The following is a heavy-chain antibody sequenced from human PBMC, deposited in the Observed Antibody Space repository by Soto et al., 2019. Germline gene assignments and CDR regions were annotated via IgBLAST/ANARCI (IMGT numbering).Heavy chain of an antibody. CDR3: ARLNYYDSTDYFDS. D-gene: IGHD3-22*01. J-gene: IGHJ4*02. CDR2: IYHSGST. V-gene: IGHV4-4*02. CDR1: GGSISSSNW. Sequence: SETLSLTCAVSGGSISSSNWCSWVRQPPGKGLEWIGEIYHSGSTNYNPSLKSRVTISVDKSKNQFSLKLSSVTAADTAVYYCARLNYYDSTDYFDSWGQGTLVTVSS.